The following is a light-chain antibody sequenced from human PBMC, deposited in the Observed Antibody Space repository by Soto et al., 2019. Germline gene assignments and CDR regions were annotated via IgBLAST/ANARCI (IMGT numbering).Light chain of an antibody. V-gene: IGLV1-47*01. J-gene: IGLJ1*01. CDR3: ATWDDRLNGFNV. CDR1: TSNIGSNY. Sequence: QSVLAQPPSASGTPGQGVTISCSGSTSNIGSNYVYWYQQLRGTAPKLRIYRNNQRPAGVPDRFCGFKSGTSASLAISGLRSDDEADYFCATWDDRLNGFNVFGTRTKGTVL. CDR2: RNN.